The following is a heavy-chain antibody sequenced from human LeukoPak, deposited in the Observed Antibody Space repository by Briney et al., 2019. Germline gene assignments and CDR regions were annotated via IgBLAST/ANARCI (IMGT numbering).Heavy chain of an antibody. J-gene: IGHJ4*02. V-gene: IGHV1-18*01. CDR2: ISAYNGNT. Sequence: GASVKVSCKTSGYTFTSYGISWVRQAPGQGLEWMGWISAYNGNTNYAQKLQGRVTMTTDTSTSTAYMELRSLRSDDTAVYYCARDPGQSGYQSPVDYWGQGTLVTVSS. CDR3: ARDPGQSGYQSPVDY. CDR1: GYTFTSYG. D-gene: IGHD3-22*01.